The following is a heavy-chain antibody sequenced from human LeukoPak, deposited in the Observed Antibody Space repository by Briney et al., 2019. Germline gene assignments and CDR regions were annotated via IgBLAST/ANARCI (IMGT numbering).Heavy chain of an antibody. V-gene: IGHV3-23*01. CDR1: GFTFSTYA. CDR2: ISGSDTGT. Sequence: PGGSLRLSCAASGFTFSTYAVSWVRQAPGKGLEWVSAISGSDTGTYYADSVRGRFTISRDNSKNTLFLQMNSLRAEDTAVYYCAKAPAGHCSGVICYPLDNWGQGILVSVSS. J-gene: IGHJ4*02. D-gene: IGHD2-15*01. CDR3: AKAPAGHCSGVICYPLDN.